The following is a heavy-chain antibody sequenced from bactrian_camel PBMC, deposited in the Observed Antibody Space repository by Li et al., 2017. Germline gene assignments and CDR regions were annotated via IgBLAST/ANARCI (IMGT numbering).Heavy chain of an antibody. CDR3: AAFPADSHTSLGRCQDFGY. CDR1: GDIGRRYC. J-gene: IGHJ6*01. CDR2: IYVPTGVT. Sequence: HVQLVESGGGSVQAGGSLRLSCAVSGDIGRRYCMGWYRQVPENERERVAYIYVPTGVTKTADSLKGRFTISQDNAKTTLSLQMNTLKPEDTAMYYCAAFPADSHTSLGRCQDFGYWGQGTQVTVS. D-gene: IGHD2*01. V-gene: IGHV3S68*01.